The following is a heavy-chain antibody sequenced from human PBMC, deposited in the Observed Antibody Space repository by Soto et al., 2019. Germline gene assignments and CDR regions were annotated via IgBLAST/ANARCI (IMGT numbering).Heavy chain of an antibody. CDR1: GFTFSSYA. D-gene: IGHD3-16*02. Sequence: EVQLLESGGGFVQPGGSLRLSCAASGFTFSSYAMSWVRQAPGKGLEWVSAISGSGGSTYYADSVKGRFTISRDNSKNTLYLQMNSLRAEDTAVYYCAKVRITFGGVIQTAFDYWGQGTLVTVSS. J-gene: IGHJ4*02. V-gene: IGHV3-23*01. CDR3: AKVRITFGGVIQTAFDY. CDR2: ISGSGGST.